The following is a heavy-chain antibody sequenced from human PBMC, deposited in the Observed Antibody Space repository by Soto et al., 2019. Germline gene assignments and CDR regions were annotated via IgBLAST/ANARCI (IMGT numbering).Heavy chain of an antibody. CDR2: IWYDGSNK. V-gene: IGHV3-33*01. CDR1: GVTLSYYG. D-gene: IGHD2-8*02. Sequence: GGSLRLSCVASGVTLSYYGVHWVRQSPGKGLEWVAVIWYDGSNKYYADSVKGRFTISRDNSKNTLYLQMNSLRAEDTAIYYCARDLKSGPFDYWGQGTLVTVSS. J-gene: IGHJ4*02. CDR3: ARDLKSGPFDY.